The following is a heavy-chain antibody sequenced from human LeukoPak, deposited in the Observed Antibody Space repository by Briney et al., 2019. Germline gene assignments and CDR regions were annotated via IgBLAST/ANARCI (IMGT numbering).Heavy chain of an antibody. V-gene: IGHV4-34*01. CDR3: AREYWAENIPYYFDY. CDR1: AGSFSGHY. J-gene: IGHJ4*02. CDR2: INHSGST. Sequence: PSETLSLTCAVYAGSFSGHYWSWIRQPPGKGLEWIGEINHSGSTNYNPSLKSRVTISVDTSKNQFSLKLSSVTAADTAVYYCAREYWAENIPYYFDYWGQGTLVTVSS. D-gene: IGHD2/OR15-2a*01.